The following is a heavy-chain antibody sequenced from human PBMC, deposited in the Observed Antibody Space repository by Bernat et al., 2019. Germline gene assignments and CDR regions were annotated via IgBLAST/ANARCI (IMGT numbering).Heavy chain of an antibody. V-gene: IGHV4-59*01. J-gene: IGHJ5*02. CDR1: GGSISSYY. CDR2: IYYSGST. D-gene: IGHD3-9*01. Sequence: QVQLQESGPGLVKPSETLSLTCTVSGGSISSYYWSWIRQPPGKGLEWIGYIYYSGSTNYNPSLKSRVTISVDTSKNQFSLKLSSVTAADTAVYYCARSLTGYYQGIWFDPWGQGTLVTVSS. CDR3: ARSLTGYYQGIWFDP.